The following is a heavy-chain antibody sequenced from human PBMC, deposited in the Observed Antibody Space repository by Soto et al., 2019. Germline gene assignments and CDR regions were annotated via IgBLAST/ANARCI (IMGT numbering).Heavy chain of an antibody. V-gene: IGHV4-34*01. CDR1: GGSFSGYY. D-gene: IGHD3-3*01. J-gene: IGHJ4*02. Sequence: QVQLQQWGAGLLKPSETLSLTCAVYGGSFSGYYWSWIRQPPGKGLEWIGEINPSGSTNYNPSLKSRVTISVDTSKNQFSLKLSSVTAADTAVYYCARRRRFLLYYFDYWGQGTLVTVSS. CDR3: ARRRRFLLYYFDY. CDR2: INPSGST.